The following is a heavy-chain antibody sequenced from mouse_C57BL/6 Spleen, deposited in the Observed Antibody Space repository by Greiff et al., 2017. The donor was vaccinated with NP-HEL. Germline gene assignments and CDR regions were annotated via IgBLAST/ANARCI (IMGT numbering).Heavy chain of an antibody. CDR1: GYTFTDYY. CDR2: INPNNGGT. V-gene: IGHV1-26*01. CDR3: ARARRVYYFDD. J-gene: IGHJ2*01. Sequence: EVQLQQSGPELVKPGASVKISCKASGYTFTDYYMNWVKQSHGKSLEWIGDINPNNGGTSYNQKFKGKATLTVDKSSSTAYMELRSLTAEDSAGYYCARARRVYYFDDWGKGTTLTVSS.